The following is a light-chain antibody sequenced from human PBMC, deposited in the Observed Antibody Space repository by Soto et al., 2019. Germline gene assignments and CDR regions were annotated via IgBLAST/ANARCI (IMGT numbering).Light chain of an antibody. CDR3: QQYGSSPLT. CDR2: VAS. CDR1: QDISKY. Sequence: SAGDMVPITCRASQDISKYVVWYQQKPGKAPKLLIYVASSRATGIPDRFSGSGSGTDFTLTISRLEPEDFAVYYCQQYGSSPLTFGGGTKVDIK. V-gene: IGKV3-20*01. J-gene: IGKJ4*01.